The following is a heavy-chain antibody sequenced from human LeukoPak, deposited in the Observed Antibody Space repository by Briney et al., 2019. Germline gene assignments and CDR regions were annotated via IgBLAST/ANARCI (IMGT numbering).Heavy chain of an antibody. J-gene: IGHJ5*02. V-gene: IGHV4-34*01. Sequence: PSETLSLTCAVYGGSFSGYYWSWIRQPPGKGLEWIGEINHSGSTSYNPSLKSRVTISVDTSKSQFSLKLSSVTAADTAVYYCARVRDWFDPWGQGTLVTVSS. CDR1: GGSFSGYY. CDR3: ARVRDWFDP. CDR2: INHSGST.